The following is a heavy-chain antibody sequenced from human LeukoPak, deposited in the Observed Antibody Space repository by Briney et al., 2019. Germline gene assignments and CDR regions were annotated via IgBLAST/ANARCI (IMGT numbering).Heavy chain of an antibody. V-gene: IGHV1-8*01. CDR1: GYTFTSHY. CDR3: ARGQSPGIGAYYMDV. CDR2: MNPNSGNT. Sequence: GASVKVSCKASGYTFTSHYMHWVRQAPGQGLEWMGWMNPNSGNTGYAQKFQGRVTITRNTSVSTAYMELSSLRSEDTAVYYCARGQSPGIGAYYMDVWGKGTTVTVSS. J-gene: IGHJ6*03. D-gene: IGHD3-10*01.